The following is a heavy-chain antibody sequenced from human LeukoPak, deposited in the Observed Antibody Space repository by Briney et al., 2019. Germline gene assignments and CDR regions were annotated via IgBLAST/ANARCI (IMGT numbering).Heavy chain of an antibody. D-gene: IGHD3-22*01. CDR1: GGTFSSYA. J-gene: IGHJ3*02. CDR2: IIPILGIA. Sequence: AVKVSCKASGGTFSSYAISWVRQAPGQGLEWMGRIIPILGIANYAQKFQGRGTITADKSTSTAYMELSSLRSEDTAVYYCARGIGNYYDSSGSHAFDIWGQGTMVTVSS. V-gene: IGHV1-69*04. CDR3: ARGIGNYYDSSGSHAFDI.